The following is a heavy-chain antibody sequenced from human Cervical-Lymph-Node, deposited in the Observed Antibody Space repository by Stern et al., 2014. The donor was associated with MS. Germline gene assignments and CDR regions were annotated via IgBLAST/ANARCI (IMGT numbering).Heavy chain of an antibody. CDR3: ARATDL. CDR2: IYYSGTT. V-gene: IGHV4-59*01. J-gene: IGHJ5*02. CDR1: GASITSYY. Sequence: QLQLQESGPGLLRPSETLSLTCTVSGASITSYYWSWIRQPPGKGLEWIGYIYYSGTTNYNASLKGRVAISIDTSKTQFSLRLSSVTAADTAVYYCARATDLWGQGTLVTVSS.